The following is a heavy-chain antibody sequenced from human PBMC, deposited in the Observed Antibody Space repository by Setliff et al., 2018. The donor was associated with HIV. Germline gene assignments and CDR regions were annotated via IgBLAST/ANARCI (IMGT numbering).Heavy chain of an antibody. CDR2: INTNTGNP. Sequence: ASVKVSCKASGYTFTSYSVNWVRQAPGQGLEWMGWINTNTGNPTYAQDFTGRFVFSLDTSVSTAYLQISILKAEDTAVYYCAMRPPADYYYMDVWGKGTTVTVSS. J-gene: IGHJ6*03. V-gene: IGHV7-4-1*02. CDR1: GYTFTSYS. CDR3: AMRPPADYYYMDV.